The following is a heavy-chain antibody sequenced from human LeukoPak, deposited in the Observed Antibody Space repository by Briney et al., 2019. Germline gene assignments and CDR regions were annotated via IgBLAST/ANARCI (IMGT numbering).Heavy chain of an antibody. V-gene: IGHV4-61*02. J-gene: IGHJ4*02. D-gene: IGHD3-10*01. CDR1: GGSISSGSYY. Sequence: SETLSLTCGVYGGSISSGSYYWSWIRQPAGKGLEWIGRIYTSGSTNYNPSLKSRVTISVDTSKNQFSLKLSSVTAADTAVYYCARVRPTMVRGVIRGYYFDYWGQGTLVTVSS. CDR3: ARVRPTMVRGVIRGYYFDY. CDR2: IYTSGST.